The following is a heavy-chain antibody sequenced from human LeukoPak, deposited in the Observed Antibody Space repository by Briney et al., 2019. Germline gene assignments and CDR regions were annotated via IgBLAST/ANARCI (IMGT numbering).Heavy chain of an antibody. D-gene: IGHD6-13*01. CDR1: GGSISSGSYY. J-gene: IGHJ3*02. V-gene: IGHV4-61*02. CDR3: ARESRDSNAFDI. CDR2: FYTSGST. Sequence: KPSETLSLTCTVSGGSISSGSYYWSWIRQPAGKGLEWIGRFYTSGSTNYNPSLKSRVTISVDTSKNQFSLKLSSVTAADTAVYYCARESRDSNAFDIWGQGTMVTVSS.